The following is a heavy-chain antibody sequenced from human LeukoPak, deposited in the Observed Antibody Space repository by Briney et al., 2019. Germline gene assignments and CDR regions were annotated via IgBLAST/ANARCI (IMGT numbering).Heavy chain of an antibody. V-gene: IGHV4-59*01. J-gene: IGHJ4*02. CDR1: GGSISSYY. CDR3: ARVSPSSGWDIDY. CDR2: IYYSGST. D-gene: IGHD6-19*01. Sequence: SETLSLTCTVSGGSISSYYWSWIRQPPGKGLEWIGYIYYSGSTNYNPSLKSRLTMSVDTSKNQFSLKLSSVTAADTAVYYCARVSPSSGWDIDYWGQGTLVTVSS.